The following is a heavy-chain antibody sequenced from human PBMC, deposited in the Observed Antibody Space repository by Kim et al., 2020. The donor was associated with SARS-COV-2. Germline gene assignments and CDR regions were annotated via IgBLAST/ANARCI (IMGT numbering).Heavy chain of an antibody. J-gene: IGHJ4*02. Sequence: SETLSLTCAVYGGSFSGYYWSWIRQPPGKGLEWIGEINHSGSTNYNPSLKSRVTISVDTSKNQFSLRLSSVTAADTAVYYCARGPEMATTPYYFDYWGQGTLVTVSS. CDR3: ARGPEMATTPYYFDY. V-gene: IGHV4-34*01. CDR2: INHSGST. D-gene: IGHD5-12*01. CDR1: GGSFSGYY.